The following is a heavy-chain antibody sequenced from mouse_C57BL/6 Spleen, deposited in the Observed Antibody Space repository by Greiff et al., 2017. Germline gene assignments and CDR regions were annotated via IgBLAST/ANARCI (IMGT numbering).Heavy chain of an antibody. CDR3: ARAGYDYDPWFAY. CDR2: INPSNGGT. D-gene: IGHD2-4*01. CDR1: GYTFTSYW. V-gene: IGHV1-53*01. Sequence: VQLQQPGTELVKPGASVKLSCKASGYTFTSYWMHWVKQRPGQGLEWIGNINPSNGGTNYNEKFKSKATLTVDKSSSTAYMQLSSLTSEDSAVYYCARAGYDYDPWFAYWGQGTLVTVSA. J-gene: IGHJ3*01.